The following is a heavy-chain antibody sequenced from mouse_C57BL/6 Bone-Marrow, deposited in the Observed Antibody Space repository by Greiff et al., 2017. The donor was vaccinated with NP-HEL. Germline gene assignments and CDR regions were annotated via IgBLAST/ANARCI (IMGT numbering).Heavy chain of an antibody. V-gene: IGHV1-7*01. J-gene: IGHJ3*01. CDR1: GYTFTSYW. Sequence: QVQLKESGAELAKPGASVKLSCKASGYTFTSYWMHWVKQRPGQGLEWIGYINPSSGYTKYNQKFKDKATLTADKSSSTAYMQLSSLTYEDSAVYYCASRDSNLWFAYWGQGTLVTVSA. D-gene: IGHD2-5*01. CDR3: ASRDSNLWFAY. CDR2: INPSSGYT.